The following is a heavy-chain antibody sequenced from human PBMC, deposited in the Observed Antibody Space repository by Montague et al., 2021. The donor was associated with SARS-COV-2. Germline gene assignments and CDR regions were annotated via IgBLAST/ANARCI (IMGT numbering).Heavy chain of an antibody. J-gene: IGHJ4*02. Sequence: SETLSLTCTVSGGSISSFYWSCFRQPPGKGLEWIGYISYNGSTNYNTSLTSRVTMSVDTSTDQFSLKVNSVTAADTAVYYCARHYSATRPAVYWGQGTLVTVSS. CDR1: GGSISSFY. V-gene: IGHV4-59*08. CDR2: ISYNGST. CDR3: ARHYSATRPAVY. D-gene: IGHD2-15*01.